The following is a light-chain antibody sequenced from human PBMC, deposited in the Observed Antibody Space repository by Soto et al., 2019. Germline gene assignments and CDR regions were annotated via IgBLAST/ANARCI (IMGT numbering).Light chain of an antibody. Sequence: EIVLTQSPGTLSLSPGERATLSCRASQSVSSSYLAWYQQKPGQAPRLLIYGASSRATGIPDRFSGSGSGTDFTLTIRRLEPEDFAVYYCQQYGSPFGQGTKVEIK. CDR1: QSVSSSY. CDR3: QQYGSP. V-gene: IGKV3-20*01. CDR2: GAS. J-gene: IGKJ1*01.